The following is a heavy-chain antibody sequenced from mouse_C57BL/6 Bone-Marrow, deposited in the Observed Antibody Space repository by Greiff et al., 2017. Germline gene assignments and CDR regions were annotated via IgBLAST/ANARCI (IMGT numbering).Heavy chain of an antibody. V-gene: IGHV5-4*01. CDR2: ISDGGSYT. CDR3: ARPLLGYFDY. D-gene: IGHD2-10*01. J-gene: IGHJ2*01. CDR1: GFTFSSYA. Sequence: DVQLVESGGGLVKPGGSLKLSCAASGFTFSSYAMSWVRQTPEKRLEWVATISDGGSYTYYPDNVKGRFTISRDNAKNNLYLQMSHLKSEDTAMYYCARPLLGYFDYWGQGTTLTVSS.